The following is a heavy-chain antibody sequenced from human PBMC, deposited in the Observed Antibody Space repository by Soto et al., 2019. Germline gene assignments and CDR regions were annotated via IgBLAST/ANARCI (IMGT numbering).Heavy chain of an antibody. CDR2: ISYDGSNK. V-gene: IGHV3-30*18. Sequence: PGGSLRLSCAASGFTFSSYGMHWVRQAPGKGLEWVAVISYDGSNKYYADSVKGRFTISRDNSKNTLYLQMNSLRAEDTAVYYCAKEKPTAGWHYYYGMDVWGQGTTVTVSS. CDR1: GFTFSSYG. CDR3: AKEKPTAGWHYYYGMDV. D-gene: IGHD4-17*01. J-gene: IGHJ6*02.